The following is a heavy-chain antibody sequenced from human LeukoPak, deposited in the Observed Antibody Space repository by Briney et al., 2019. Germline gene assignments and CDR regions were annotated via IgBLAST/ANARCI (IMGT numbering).Heavy chain of an antibody. Sequence: GGSLRLSCAASGFRFDDHGMNWVRQAPGKGLEWVSGINWNGGTTGYVDSVKGRFTISRDNAKISLYLQMNSLRAEDTALYYCARDRSYGSFDYWGQGILVTVSS. D-gene: IGHD5-18*01. CDR2: INWNGGTT. CDR3: ARDRSYGSFDY. CDR1: GFRFDDHG. J-gene: IGHJ4*02. V-gene: IGHV3-20*04.